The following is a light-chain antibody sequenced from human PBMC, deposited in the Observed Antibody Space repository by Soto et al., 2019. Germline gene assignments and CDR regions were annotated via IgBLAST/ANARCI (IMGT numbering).Light chain of an antibody. CDR1: QSISSW. J-gene: IGKJ1*01. CDR2: DAS. V-gene: IGKV1-5*01. Sequence: YTLSAYVGDRFTLTCRASQSISSWLAWYQQKPGKAPKLLIYDASSLESGVPSRFSGSGFGTEFTLTINGLLPEDFVTYYCQQYNNWPSFGQGTKVDIK. CDR3: QQYNNWPS.